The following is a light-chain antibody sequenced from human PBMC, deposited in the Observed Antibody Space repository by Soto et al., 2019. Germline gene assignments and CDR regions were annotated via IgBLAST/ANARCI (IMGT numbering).Light chain of an antibody. Sequence: QSALTQPASVSGSPGQSITISCTGTSSDVGYYNYVSWYQQHPGKAPKLMIYEVSNRPSGVSNRFSGSKSGSTASLTISGLQAEDEADYYCSSYTTSSPLVVFGGGTKLTVL. V-gene: IGLV2-14*01. CDR1: SSDVGYYNY. J-gene: IGLJ3*02. CDR3: SSYTTSSPLVV. CDR2: EVS.